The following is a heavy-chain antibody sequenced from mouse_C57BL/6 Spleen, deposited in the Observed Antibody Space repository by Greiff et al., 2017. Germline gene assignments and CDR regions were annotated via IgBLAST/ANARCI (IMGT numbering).Heavy chain of an antibody. CDR3: ARRTMVTTYYYAMDY. J-gene: IGHJ4*01. CDR1: GFTFSDYY. D-gene: IGHD2-2*01. V-gene: IGHV5-12*01. Sequence: EVQGVESGGGLVQPGGSLKLSCAASGFTFSDYYMYWVRQTPEKRLEWVAYISNGGGSTYYPDTVKGRFTISRDNAKNTLYLQMSRLKSEDTAMYYCARRTMVTTYYYAMDYWGQGTSVTVSS. CDR2: ISNGGGST.